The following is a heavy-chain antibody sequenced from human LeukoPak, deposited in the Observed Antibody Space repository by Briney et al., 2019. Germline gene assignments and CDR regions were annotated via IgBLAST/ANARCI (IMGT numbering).Heavy chain of an antibody. CDR3: ANGYTYLDY. CDR2: ISYDGSNK. Sequence: PGGFLRLSCAASGFTFSSYGMHWVRQAPGKGLEWVVVISYDGSNKYYADSVKGRFTISRDNSKNTLYLQMNSLRAEDTAVYYCANGYTYLDYWGQGTLVTVSS. J-gene: IGHJ4*02. V-gene: IGHV3-30*18. D-gene: IGHD5-18*01. CDR1: GFTFSSYG.